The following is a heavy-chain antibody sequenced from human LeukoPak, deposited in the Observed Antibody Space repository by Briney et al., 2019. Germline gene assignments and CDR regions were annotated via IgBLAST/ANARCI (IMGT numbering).Heavy chain of an antibody. CDR2: IYSSGNT. V-gene: IGHV4-61*02. D-gene: IGHD3-10*01. J-gene: IGHJ4*02. CDR3: ARGRYYYGSGSHFDY. Sequence: PSETLSLTCTVSGGSISSGSYYWSWIRQPAGKGLEWIGRIYSSGNTNYNPSLKSRVTMSVDTSKNQFSLKMSSVTAADTAVYYCARGRYYYGSGSHFDYWGQGTLVIVSS. CDR1: GGSISSGSYY.